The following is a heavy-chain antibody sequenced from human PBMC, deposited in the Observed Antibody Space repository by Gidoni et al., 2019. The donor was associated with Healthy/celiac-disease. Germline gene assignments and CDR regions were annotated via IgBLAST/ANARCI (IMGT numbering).Heavy chain of an antibody. CDR2: ISYDGSNK. CDR3: AREGGGSGWYYFDY. D-gene: IGHD6-19*01. V-gene: IGHV3-30-3*01. Sequence: QVQLVESGGGVVQPGRSLRLSCAASGFTFSSYAMHWVRQAPGKGLEWVAVISYDGSNKYYADSVKGRFTISRDNAKNTLYLQMNSLRAEDTDVYYCAREGGGSGWYYFDYWGQGTLVTVSS. CDR1: GFTFSSYA. J-gene: IGHJ4*02.